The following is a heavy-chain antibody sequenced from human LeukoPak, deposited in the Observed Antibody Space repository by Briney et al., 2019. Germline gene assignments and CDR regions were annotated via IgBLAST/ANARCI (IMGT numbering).Heavy chain of an antibody. V-gene: IGHV4-34*01. CDR2: INHSGST. CDR1: GGSFSGYY. Sequence: SETLSLTCAVYGGSFSGYYWSWIRQPPGKGLEWIGEINHSGSTNYNPSLKSRVTISVDTSKNQFSLKLSSATAADTAVYYCARGGDGIDYWGQGTLVTVSS. CDR3: ARGGDGIDY. D-gene: IGHD2-15*01. J-gene: IGHJ4*02.